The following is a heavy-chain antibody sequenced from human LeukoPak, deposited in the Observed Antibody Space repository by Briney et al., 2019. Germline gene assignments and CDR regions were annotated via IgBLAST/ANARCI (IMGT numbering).Heavy chain of an antibody. D-gene: IGHD6-19*01. CDR2: ISGNGGST. J-gene: IGHJ1*01. Sequence: PGGSLRLSCAASGFTFSSYVMNWVRQAPGKGLEWVSAISGNGGSTYYADSVKGRFTISRDNSKNTLYLQMNSLRAEDTAVYYYAKEATWAVEAPYFQHWGQGTLVTVSS. CDR1: GFTFSSYV. CDR3: AKEATWAVEAPYFQH. V-gene: IGHV3-23*01.